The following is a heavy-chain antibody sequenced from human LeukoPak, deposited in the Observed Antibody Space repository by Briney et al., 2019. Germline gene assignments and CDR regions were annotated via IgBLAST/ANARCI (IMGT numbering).Heavy chain of an antibody. CDR3: ARDVGIRLWFRDYYGLDV. V-gene: IGHV3-33*01. CDR2: IWYDGSNE. J-gene: IGHJ6*02. D-gene: IGHD5-18*01. CDR1: GFTFSSYG. Sequence: PGRSLRLSCAASGFTFSSYGMDGVRQAPGKGLEWVAVIWYDGSNEYYADSVKGRFTISRDNSQNTLYLQMNSLRAEDTAVYYCARDVGIRLWFRDYYGLDVWGQGTTVTVSS.